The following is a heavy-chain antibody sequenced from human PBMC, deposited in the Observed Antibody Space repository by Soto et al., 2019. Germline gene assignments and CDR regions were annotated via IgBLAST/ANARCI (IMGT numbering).Heavy chain of an antibody. CDR1: GYTYTNFK. J-gene: IGHJ6*02. CDR2: INPGNGDT. D-gene: IGHD2-15*01. V-gene: IGHV1-3*01. Sequence: ASVKVSCKASGYTYTNFKIHWVRQAPGQGLEWMGWINPGNGDTDYSQKFQGRVTFTRDTPASTAYMELSSLRSEDTAVYYCASYGGNASGAPGYYYGMDVWGQGTTVTVSS. CDR3: ASYGGNASGAPGYYYGMDV.